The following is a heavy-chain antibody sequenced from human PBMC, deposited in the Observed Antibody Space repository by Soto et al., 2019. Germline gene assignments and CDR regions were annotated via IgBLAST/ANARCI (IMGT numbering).Heavy chain of an antibody. V-gene: IGHV3-23*01. CDR2: ISSGGGST. Sequence: PGGSLRLSCAASGFTFNNYAMAWVRQAPGKGLEWVSSISSGGGSTYYADSVKGRFTISRDNSQDTLDLQLDSLRADDTAVYYCAKCLSSSFGRLAMDVWGQGTTVTVSS. CDR3: AKCLSSSFGRLAMDV. D-gene: IGHD6-6*01. CDR1: GFTFNNYA. J-gene: IGHJ6*02.